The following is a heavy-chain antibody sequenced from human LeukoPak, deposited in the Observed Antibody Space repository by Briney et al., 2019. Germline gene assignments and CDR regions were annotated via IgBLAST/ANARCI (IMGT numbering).Heavy chain of an antibody. CDR3: ARDCSSTSCYLDY. D-gene: IGHD2-2*01. V-gene: IGHV3-74*01. CDR1: GFTFSSYW. CDR2: INSDGSST. J-gene: IGHJ4*02. Sequence: GGSLRLSCAASGFTFSSYWMHWVRQAPGKGLVWVPRINSDGSSTSYADSVKGRFTISRDNAKNTLYLQMNSLRAEDTAVYYCARDCSSTSCYLDYWGQGTLVTVSS.